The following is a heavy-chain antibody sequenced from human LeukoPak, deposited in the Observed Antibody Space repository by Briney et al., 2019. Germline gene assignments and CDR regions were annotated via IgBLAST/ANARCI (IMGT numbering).Heavy chain of an antibody. D-gene: IGHD4-17*01. CDR3: AKNSARASVTTGLSY. CDR1: GFTFSSYA. V-gene: IGHV3-23*01. J-gene: IGHJ4*02. CDR2: IGATGYST. Sequence: PGGSLRLSCATSGFTFSSYAMTWVRQAPGKGLEWVSAIGATGYSTYYTDSVKGWFTISRDNSKNTLYLQMNSLRAEDTAVHYCAKNSARASVTTGLSYWGQGTLVTVSS.